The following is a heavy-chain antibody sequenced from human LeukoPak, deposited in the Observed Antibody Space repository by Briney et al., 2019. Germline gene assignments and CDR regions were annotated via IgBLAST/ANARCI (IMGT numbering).Heavy chain of an antibody. V-gene: IGHV3-69-1*01. J-gene: IGHJ6*02. CDR3: ARYTVSTGYYYGMDV. CDR1: GFTFGKYA. D-gene: IGHD2-8*02. Sequence: GGSLRLSCAASGFTFGKYAMNWVRQAPGKGLEWVSTISTSGSTHYADSVKGRFTISRDNAKNSLYLQMNSLRAEDTAIYYCARYTVSTGYYYGMDVWGQGTTVTVSS. CDR2: ISTSGST.